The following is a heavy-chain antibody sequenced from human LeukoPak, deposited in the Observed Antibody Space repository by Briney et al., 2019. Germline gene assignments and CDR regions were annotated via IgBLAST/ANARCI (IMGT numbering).Heavy chain of an antibody. J-gene: IGHJ5*02. V-gene: IGHV1-2*02. Sequence: ASVRVSCKASGYTFTGYYMHWVRQAPGQGLEWMGWINPNSGGTNYAQKFQGRVTMTRDTSISTAYMELSRLRSDDTAVYYCARGRLLWFGELFNWFDPWGQGTLVTVSS. CDR2: INPNSGGT. CDR1: GYTFTGYY. D-gene: IGHD3-10*01. CDR3: ARGRLLWFGELFNWFDP.